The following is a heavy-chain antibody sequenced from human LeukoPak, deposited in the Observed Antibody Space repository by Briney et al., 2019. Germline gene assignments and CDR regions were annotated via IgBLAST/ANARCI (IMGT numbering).Heavy chain of an antibody. V-gene: IGHV4-59*01. CDR2: IYYSGST. D-gene: IGHD3-10*01. J-gene: IGHJ4*02. Sequence: PSETLSLTCTVSGGSISSYYWSWIRQPPEKGLEWIGYIYYSGSTNYNPSLKSRVTISVDTSKNQFSLKLSSVTAADTAVYYCARRTGSYSFDYWGQGTLVTVSS. CDR3: ARRTGSYSFDY. CDR1: GGSISSYY.